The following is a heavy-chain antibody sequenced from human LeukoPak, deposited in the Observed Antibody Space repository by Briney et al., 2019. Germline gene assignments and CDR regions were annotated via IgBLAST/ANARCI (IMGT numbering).Heavy chain of an antibody. J-gene: IGHJ4*02. CDR2: INHSGST. CDR3: ARRPDYGGNGNC. CDR1: GGSFSGYY. Sequence: SETLSLTCAVYGGSFSGYYWSWIRQPPGKGLEWIGEINHSGSTNYNPSLKSRVTISVDTSKNQFSLKLSSVTAADTAVYYCARRPDYGGNGNCWGQGTLVTVSS. D-gene: IGHD4-23*01. V-gene: IGHV4-34*01.